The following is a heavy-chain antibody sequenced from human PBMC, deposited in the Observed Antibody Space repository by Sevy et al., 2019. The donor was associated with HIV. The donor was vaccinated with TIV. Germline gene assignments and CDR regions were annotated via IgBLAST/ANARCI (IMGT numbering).Heavy chain of an antibody. CDR3: ARPYGSGSWEAFDI. D-gene: IGHD3-10*01. CDR2: ISFSSNYI. Sequence: GGSLRLSCAASGFTFNTYTMNWVRQAPGKGLEWVSSISFSSNYIYYADSVKGRFTISRDNAQNSLYLQMNSLRAEDTAVYYCARPYGSGSWEAFDIWGQGTIVTVSS. CDR1: GFTFNTYT. J-gene: IGHJ3*02. V-gene: IGHV3-21*01.